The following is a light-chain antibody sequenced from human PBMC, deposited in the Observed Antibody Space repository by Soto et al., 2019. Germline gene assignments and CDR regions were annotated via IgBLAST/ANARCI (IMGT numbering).Light chain of an antibody. Sequence: EIVLTHSPGTLSLSPCERAALSGSAGQSVSSSYLAWYQQKPGQPPRLLIYGAFNRAAGIPARFSGSGSGTDFTLTISSLEPEDSAVYYCQQRNIWPPVTFGQGTRLEI. CDR3: QQRNIWPPVT. CDR2: GAF. V-gene: IGKV3D-20*02. J-gene: IGKJ5*01. CDR1: QSVSSSY.